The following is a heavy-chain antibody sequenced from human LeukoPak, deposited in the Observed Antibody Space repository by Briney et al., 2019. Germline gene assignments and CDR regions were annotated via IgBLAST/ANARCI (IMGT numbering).Heavy chain of an antibody. V-gene: IGHV4-39*01. CDR3: ARILYDSGDHCIDY. CDR1: GESINSLSYY. Sequence: SETLSLTCSVSGESINSLSYYWGWIRQPPGKGLEWIGNIYYSGSTFYSASLESRLTMSVDTSKNQFSLRLRSVTAADTAVYFCARILYDSGDHCIDYWGQGTLVTVSS. CDR2: IYYSGST. J-gene: IGHJ4*02. D-gene: IGHD4-17*01.